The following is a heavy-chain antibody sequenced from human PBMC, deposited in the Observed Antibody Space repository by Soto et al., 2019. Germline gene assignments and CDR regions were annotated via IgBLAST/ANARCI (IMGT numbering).Heavy chain of an antibody. V-gene: IGHV3-15*01. CDR1: GFTFSNAW. Sequence: GGSLRLSCAASGFTFSNAWMSWVRQAPGKGLEWVGRIKSKTDGGTTDYAAPVKGRFTISRDDSKNTLYLQMNSLKTEDTAVYYCTAGGPSGWYSHFDYWGQGTLVTVSS. D-gene: IGHD6-19*01. CDR2: IKSKTDGGTT. CDR3: TAGGPSGWYSHFDY. J-gene: IGHJ4*02.